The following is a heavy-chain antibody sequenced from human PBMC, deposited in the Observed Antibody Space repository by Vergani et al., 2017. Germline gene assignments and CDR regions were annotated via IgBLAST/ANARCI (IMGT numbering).Heavy chain of an antibody. J-gene: IGHJ5*02. V-gene: IGHV3-23*04. Sequence: EVQLVESGGGLVQPGGSLRLSCAASGFTFSSYWMHWVRQAPGKGLVWVSAISGSGGSTYYADSVKGRFTISRDNSKNTLYLQMNSLRAEDTAVYYCVKRVLLWFGFDPWGQGTLVTVSS. CDR1: GFTFSSYW. CDR3: VKRVLLWFGFDP. CDR2: ISGSGGST. D-gene: IGHD3-10*01.